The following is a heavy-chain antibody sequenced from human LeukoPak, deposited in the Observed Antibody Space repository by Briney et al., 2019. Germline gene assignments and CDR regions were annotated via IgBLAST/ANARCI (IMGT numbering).Heavy chain of an antibody. V-gene: IGHV4-34*01. CDR3: ARGFRGDNFDY. CDR2: MYHSGST. J-gene: IGHJ4*02. D-gene: IGHD7-27*01. Sequence: SETLSLTCAVYGGSFSGYYWGWIRQPPGKGLEWIGTMYHSGSTNYNPSLKSRVTISVDTSKNQFSLKLSSVTAADTAVYFCARGFRGDNFDYWGQGTLVTVSS. CDR1: GGSFSGYY.